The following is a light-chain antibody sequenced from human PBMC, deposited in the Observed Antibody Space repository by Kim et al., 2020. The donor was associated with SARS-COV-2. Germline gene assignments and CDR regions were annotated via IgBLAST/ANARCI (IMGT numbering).Light chain of an antibody. CDR2: VYSDGRH. V-gene: IGLV4-69*01. Sequence: ASVRLTCTRSSGHSTYAIAWYQQQPDKSPRYLMKVYSDGRHVKGDGIPDRLSGSSSGPQRYLTISSLQSEDEADYYCQTWGSGTVVFGGGTQLTVL. J-gene: IGLJ2*01. CDR1: SGHSTYA. CDR3: QTWGSGTVV.